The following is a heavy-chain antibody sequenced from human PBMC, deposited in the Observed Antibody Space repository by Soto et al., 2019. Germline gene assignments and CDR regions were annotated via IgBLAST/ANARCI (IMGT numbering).Heavy chain of an antibody. CDR3: AHRPDEGYFKH. CDR2: IHWDDDR. Sequence: QITLKESGPPLVKPTQTLTLTCTFSGFSLSTSGVGVGWIRQPPGKALEWLALIHWDDDRHYSPSLKSRLTIIKDTSKNQVVLTMVNMDPVDTATYYCAHRPDEGYFKHWGQGSLVTVSS. J-gene: IGHJ1*01. V-gene: IGHV2-5*02. CDR1: GFSLSTSGVG.